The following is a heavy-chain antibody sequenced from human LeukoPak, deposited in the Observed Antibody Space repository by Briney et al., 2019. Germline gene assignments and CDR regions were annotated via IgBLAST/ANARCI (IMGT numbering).Heavy chain of an antibody. D-gene: IGHD6-13*01. J-gene: IGHJ4*02. CDR3: ARDLRGAAAGL. CDR2: IYSDNT. CDR1: GFTVSSNS. V-gene: IGHV3-53*01. Sequence: PGGSLRLSCTVSGFTVSSNSMSWVRQAPGKGLEWVSFIYSDNTHYSDSVRGRFTTSRDNSKNTLYLQMNSLRAEDTAVYYCARDLRGAAAGLWGQGTLVTVSS.